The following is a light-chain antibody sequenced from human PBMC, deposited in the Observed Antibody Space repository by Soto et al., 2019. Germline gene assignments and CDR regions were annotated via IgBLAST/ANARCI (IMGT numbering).Light chain of an antibody. Sequence: DIQMTPSPSSLSAPVGDRVTITCRASQTIRTYLNWYQQKPGRAPKLLIYAASGLHSGVPSRFSGSGSGTDFTLTISSLQPEDFATYYCQQSHSAPPTFGQGTRLEIK. V-gene: IGKV1-39*01. CDR1: QTIRTY. CDR2: AAS. CDR3: QQSHSAPPT. J-gene: IGKJ5*01.